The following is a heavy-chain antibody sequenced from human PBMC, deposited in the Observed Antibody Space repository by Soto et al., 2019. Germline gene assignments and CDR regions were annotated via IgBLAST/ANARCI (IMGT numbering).Heavy chain of an antibody. CDR2: ISNDGSRQ. V-gene: IGHV3-30-3*01. D-gene: IGHD3-22*01. CDR3: ARTRGIVVIIMDAFDI. Sequence: GGSLRLSCAASGFTFSNYAVHWVRQAPGKGLEWVALISNDGSRQYYADSVKGRFTISRDNSKSTLYLQMNSLRAEDTAVYYCARTRGIVVIIMDAFDIWGQGTMVTVSS. J-gene: IGHJ3*02. CDR1: GFTFSNYA.